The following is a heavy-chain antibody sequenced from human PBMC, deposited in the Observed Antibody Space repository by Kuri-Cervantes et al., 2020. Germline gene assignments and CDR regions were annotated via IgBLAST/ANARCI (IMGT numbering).Heavy chain of an antibody. CDR2: MNPHSANA. CDR1: GYTFISYD. D-gene: IGHD5-24*01. Sequence: ASVKVSCKASGYTFISYDINWVRQATGQGLEWMGWMNPHSANAGYAQKFQGRVTMTRNTSISTAYMELSRLRSDDTAVYYCARTPKVRDKAYWGQGTLVTVSS. J-gene: IGHJ4*02. V-gene: IGHV1-8*01. CDR3: ARTPKVRDKAY.